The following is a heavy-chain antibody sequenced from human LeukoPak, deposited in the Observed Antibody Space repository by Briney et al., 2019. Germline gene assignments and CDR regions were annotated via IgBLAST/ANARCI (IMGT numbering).Heavy chain of an antibody. J-gene: IGHJ4*02. CDR1: GLTFSNAW. D-gene: IGHD4-23*01. V-gene: IGHV3-15*01. CDR3: TTGPGNSGY. CDR2: IKSTTVDATP. Sequence: GGSLRLSCAVSGLTFSNAWMSWVRQAPGKGLEWVGRIKSTTVDATPEYAAPVRGRFTISRDDSKNTVYLQMNGLKSEDTAVYYCTTGPGNSGYWGQGTLVTVSS.